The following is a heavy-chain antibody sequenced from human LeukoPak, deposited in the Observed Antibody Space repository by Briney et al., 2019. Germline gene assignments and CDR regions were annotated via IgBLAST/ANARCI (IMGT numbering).Heavy chain of an antibody. V-gene: IGHV3-48*01. Sequence: SVEGRFTISRDNAKNSLYLQMNSLRAEHTAVYYCARDLAAGRYYFDYWGQGTLVTVSS. D-gene: IGHD3-10*01. J-gene: IGHJ4*02. CDR3: ARDLAAGRYYFDY.